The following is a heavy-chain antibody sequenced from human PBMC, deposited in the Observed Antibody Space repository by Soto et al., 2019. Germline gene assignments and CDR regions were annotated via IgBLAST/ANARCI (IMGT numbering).Heavy chain of an antibody. CDR1: GFTFSSFG. J-gene: IGHJ4*02. D-gene: IGHD3-3*01. CDR2: IWYDGSNK. CDR3: ARGNYDFCSGLDY. Sequence: HPGGSLRLSCAASGFTFSSFGMHWVRQAPGKGLEWVAVIWYDGSNKWYADSVKGRFTISRDNSKNTLYLEMNSLRAEDTAVYYCARGNYDFCSGLDYWGQGALVTVSS. V-gene: IGHV3-33*01.